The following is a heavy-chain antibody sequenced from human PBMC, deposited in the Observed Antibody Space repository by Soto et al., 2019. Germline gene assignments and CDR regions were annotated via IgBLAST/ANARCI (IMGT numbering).Heavy chain of an antibody. CDR2: IIPIFGIL. Sequence: QVQLVQSGAEVKKPGSSVKVSCKASGGTFSSYAITWVRQAPGQGLEWMGGIIPIFGILNYAQKFQGRVTLTADESTTTVYMELSSLRSEDTAVYYCAGTQVCSSTSCTTNYYCCYGMDVWGKGPTVTVSS. D-gene: IGHD2-2*01. CDR1: GGTFSSYA. CDR3: AGTQVCSSTSCTTNYYCCYGMDV. J-gene: IGHJ6*04. V-gene: IGHV1-69*01.